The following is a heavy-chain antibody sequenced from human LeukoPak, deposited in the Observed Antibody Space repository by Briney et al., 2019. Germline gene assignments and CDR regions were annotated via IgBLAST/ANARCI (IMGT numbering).Heavy chain of an antibody. CDR2: ISSSSSYI. J-gene: IGHJ4*02. Sequence: GGSLRLSCAASGFSFSSYSMDWVRQAPGKGLEWVSSISSSSSYIYYADSVKGRFTISRDNAKNSLYLQMNSLRAEDTAVYYCARDLGWGYFDYWGQGTLVTVSS. D-gene: IGHD1-26*01. CDR1: GFSFSSYS. CDR3: ARDLGWGYFDY. V-gene: IGHV3-21*01.